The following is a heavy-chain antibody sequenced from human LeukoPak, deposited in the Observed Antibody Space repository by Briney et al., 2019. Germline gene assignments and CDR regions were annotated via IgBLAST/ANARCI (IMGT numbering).Heavy chain of an antibody. J-gene: IGHJ4*02. CDR3: AKEIAVAGRPLLDS. CDR1: GFTFSSYA. CDR2: ISARDGST. D-gene: IGHD6-19*01. Sequence: GGSLRLSCAASGFTFSSYAMSWVRQAPGKGPEWVSGISARDGSTVYGDSGKGRFTISRDISQNTLYLQMNSLRADDTAVYYCAKEIAVAGRPLLDSWGQGTLVTVSS. V-gene: IGHV3-23*01.